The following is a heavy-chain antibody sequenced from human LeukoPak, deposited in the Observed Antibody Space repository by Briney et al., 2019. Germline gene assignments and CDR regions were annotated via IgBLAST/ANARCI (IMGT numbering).Heavy chain of an antibody. CDR1: GFTFSSYG. CDR3: AKDAPQYSSSWYSDFDY. Sequence: GGSLRLSCSAYGFTFSSYGMHWVRQAPGKGLEWVAFIRYDGSNKYYADSVKGRFAISRDNSKNTLYLQMNSLRAEDTAVYYCAKDAPQYSSSWYSDFDYWGQGTLVTVSS. J-gene: IGHJ4*02. D-gene: IGHD6-13*01. V-gene: IGHV3-30*02. CDR2: IRYDGSNK.